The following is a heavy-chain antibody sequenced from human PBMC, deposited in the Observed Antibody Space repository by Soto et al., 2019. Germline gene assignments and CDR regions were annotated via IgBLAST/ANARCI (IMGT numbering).Heavy chain of an antibody. CDR2: ISGSGAST. V-gene: IGHV3-23*01. J-gene: IGHJ2*01. CDR3: AKSFFFQAEDGIRDTVPVSAFLLNRSSDL. Sequence: KGLESVSAISGSGASTYYADSVKGRFTISRDNSKNTLFLQINSLRAEDTAVYFCAKSFFFQAEDGIRDTVPVSAFLLNRSSDL. D-gene: IGHD2-15*01.